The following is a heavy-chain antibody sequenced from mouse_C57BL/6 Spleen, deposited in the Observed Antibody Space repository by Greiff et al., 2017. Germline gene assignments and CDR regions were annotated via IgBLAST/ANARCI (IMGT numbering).Heavy chain of an antibody. V-gene: IGHV1-15*01. CDR2: IDPETGGT. D-gene: IGHD1-1*01. J-gene: IGHJ2*01. CDR3: TRERAIYYYGLY. CDR1: GYTFTDYE. Sequence: VQLQQSGAELVRPGASVTLSCKASGYTFTDYEMHWVKQTPVHGLEWIGAIDPETGGTAYNQKFKGKAILTADKSSSTAYMELRSLTSEDSAVYYCTRERAIYYYGLYWGQGTTLTVSS.